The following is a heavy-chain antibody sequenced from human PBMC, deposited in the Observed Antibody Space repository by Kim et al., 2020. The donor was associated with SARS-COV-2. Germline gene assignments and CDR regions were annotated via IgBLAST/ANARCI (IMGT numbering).Heavy chain of an antibody. CDR3: TRGGGNWNPDY. J-gene: IGHJ4*02. D-gene: IGHD1-1*01. CDR2: T. Sequence: TEYAASVKGRFTISRDDSKSIAYLQMNSLKTEDTAVYYCTRGGGNWNPDYWGQGTLVTVSS. V-gene: IGHV3-49*02.